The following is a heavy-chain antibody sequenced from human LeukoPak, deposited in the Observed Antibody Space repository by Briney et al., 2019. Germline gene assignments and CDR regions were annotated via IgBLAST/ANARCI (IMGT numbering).Heavy chain of an antibody. J-gene: IGHJ6*02. V-gene: IGHV3-48*01. D-gene: IGHD3-9*01. CDR1: GFTFEDYS. CDR2: ISSSSSAI. Sequence: PGGSLRLSCAASGFTFEDYSMNWVRQAPGKGLEWVSYISSSSSAIYYADSVKGRFTISRDNAKNSLYLQMNSLRAEDTAMYYCARLTGYYYGMDVWGQGTTVTVFS. CDR3: ARLTGYYYGMDV.